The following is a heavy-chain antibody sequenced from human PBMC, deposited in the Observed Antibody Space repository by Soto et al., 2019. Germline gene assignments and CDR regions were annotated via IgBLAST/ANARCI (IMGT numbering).Heavy chain of an antibody. J-gene: IGHJ6*02. Sequence: GESLKISCKGSGYSFTSYWISWVRQMPGKGLEWMGRIDPSDSYTNYSPSFQGHVTISADKSISTAYLQWSSLKASDTAMYYCARGPDTAMVLVKDYYYYGMDAWGQGTTVTVS. D-gene: IGHD5-18*01. CDR1: GYSFTSYW. V-gene: IGHV5-10-1*01. CDR2: IDPSDSYT. CDR3: ARGPDTAMVLVKDYYYYGMDA.